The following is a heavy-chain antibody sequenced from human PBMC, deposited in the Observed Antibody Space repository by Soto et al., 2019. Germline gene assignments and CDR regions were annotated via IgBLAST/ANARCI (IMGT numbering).Heavy chain of an antibody. CDR3: ARGHCSGGSCYLYNY. D-gene: IGHD2-15*01. Sequence: PVKVSCQASGGTFSSYAISWVRQAPGQGLEWMGGIIPIFGTANYAQKCQGRVTITADKSTSTAYMELSSLRSQDTAAYYCARGHCSGGSCYLYNYWGQGTLVTVSS. J-gene: IGHJ4*02. CDR2: IIPIFGTA. V-gene: IGHV1-69*06. CDR1: GGTFSSYA.